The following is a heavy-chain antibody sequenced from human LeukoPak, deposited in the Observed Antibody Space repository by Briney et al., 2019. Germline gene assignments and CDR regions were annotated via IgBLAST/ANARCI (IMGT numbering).Heavy chain of an antibody. Sequence: PGRSLRLSCAASGFTFSSYAMHWVRQAPGKGLEWVAVISYDGSNKYYADSVKGRFTISRDNSKNTLYLQMNSLRAEDTAVYYCARDWSNVVTAIWGLGTLVTVSS. J-gene: IGHJ4*02. V-gene: IGHV3-30-3*01. D-gene: IGHD3-22*01. CDR3: ARDWSNVVTAI. CDR1: GFTFSSYA. CDR2: ISYDGSNK.